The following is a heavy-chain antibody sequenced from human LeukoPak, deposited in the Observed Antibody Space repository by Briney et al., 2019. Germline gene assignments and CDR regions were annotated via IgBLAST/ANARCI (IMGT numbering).Heavy chain of an antibody. J-gene: IGHJ4*02. Sequence: GASVKVSCKASGGTFSSYAISWVRQAPGQGLEWMGGIIPIFGTANYAQKFQGRVTITADESTSTAYMELSSLRSEDTAVYYCATTTPSIAVAGVFDYWGQGTLVTVSS. V-gene: IGHV1-69*13. CDR3: ATTTPSIAVAGVFDY. CDR1: GGTFSSYA. D-gene: IGHD6-19*01. CDR2: IIPIFGTA.